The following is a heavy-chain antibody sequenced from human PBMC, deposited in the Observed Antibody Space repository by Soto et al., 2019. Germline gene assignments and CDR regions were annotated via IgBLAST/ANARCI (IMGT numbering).Heavy chain of an antibody. D-gene: IGHD3-10*01. CDR3: ARLFPYYYGSGSYFDY. Sequence: PSETLSLTCTVSGGSITPYYWSWIRQPPGKGLEWIGYIYFAGTTTYNPSLKSRVTMSVDTSENQFSLKLSSVTAADTAAYYCARLFPYYYGSGSYFDYWGQGTLVTVSS. CDR1: GGSITPYY. CDR2: IYFAGTT. V-gene: IGHV4-59*08. J-gene: IGHJ4*02.